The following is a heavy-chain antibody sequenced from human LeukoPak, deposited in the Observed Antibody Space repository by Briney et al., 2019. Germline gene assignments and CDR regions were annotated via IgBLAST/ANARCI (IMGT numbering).Heavy chain of an antibody. Sequence: PSETLSLTCTVSGGSIRTNYWSWIPQPPGKGLEWIGYAHSRGRTRSNPSLKSRVTISVDMSNMHLSLKLTSVTAADTAVYYCARDTYEYDSHFEDVFDSWGQGTMVTVSS. CDR2: AHSRGRT. J-gene: IGHJ3*01. V-gene: IGHV4-59*01. CDR1: GGSIRTNY. D-gene: IGHD3-22*01. CDR3: ARDTYEYDSHFEDVFDS.